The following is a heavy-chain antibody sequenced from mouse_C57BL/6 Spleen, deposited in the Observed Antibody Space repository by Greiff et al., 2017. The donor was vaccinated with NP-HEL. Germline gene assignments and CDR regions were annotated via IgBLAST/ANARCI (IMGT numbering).Heavy chain of an antibody. CDR3: ARESPPKVITTVVHYFDY. V-gene: IGHV1-82*01. CDR2: IYPGDGDT. Sequence: QVQLKESGPELVKPGASVKISCKASGYAFSSSWMNWVKQRPGKGLEWIGRIYPGDGDTNYNGKFKGKATLTADKSSSTPYMQLSSLTSEDSAVYFCARESPPKVITTVVHYFDYWGQGTTLTVSS. J-gene: IGHJ2*01. D-gene: IGHD1-1*01. CDR1: GYAFSSSW.